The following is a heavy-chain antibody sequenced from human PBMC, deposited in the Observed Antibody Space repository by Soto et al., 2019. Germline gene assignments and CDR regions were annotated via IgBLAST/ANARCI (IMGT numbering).Heavy chain of an antibody. CDR1: GYTFTSYD. CDR3: AREEDDGGSRYYYYGMDV. D-gene: IGHD2-15*01. J-gene: IGHJ6*02. CDR2: MNPNSGNT. V-gene: IGHV1-8*01. Sequence: QVQLVQSGAEVKKPGASVKVSCKASGYTFTSYDINWVRQATGQGLEWMGWMNPNSGNTGYAQKFQGRVTMTRNTSISTAYMELSSLRSEDTAVYYCAREEDDGGSRYYYYGMDVWGQGTTVTVSS.